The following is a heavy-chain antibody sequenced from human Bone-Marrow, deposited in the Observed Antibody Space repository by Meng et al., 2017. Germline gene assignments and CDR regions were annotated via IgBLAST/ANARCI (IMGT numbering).Heavy chain of an antibody. J-gene: IGHJ4*02. D-gene: IGHD7-27*01. Sequence: GESLKISCAASGFTVSSNYMSWVRQAPGKGLEWVSVIYSGGSTYYADSVKGRFTISRHNSKNTLYLQMNSLRAEDTAVYYCARSRLDFDWGLPYYFDYWGQGTLVTVSS. CDR1: GFTVSSNY. V-gene: IGHV3-53*04. CDR2: IYSGGST. CDR3: ARSRLDFDWGLPYYFDY.